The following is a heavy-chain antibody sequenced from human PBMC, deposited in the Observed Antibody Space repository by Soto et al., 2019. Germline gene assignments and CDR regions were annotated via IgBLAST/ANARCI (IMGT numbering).Heavy chain of an antibody. CDR2: ISGSGGNT. CDR1: GFTFHTYA. J-gene: IGHJ4*02. Sequence: LRLSCAASGFTFHTYAMNWVRQAPGKGLEWVSYISGSGGNTYYADSVKGRFTISRDNSKNTLILQMNSLRAEDTAVYYCAKAASLYYFDHWGQGTQVTVSS. D-gene: IGHD2-2*02. CDR3: AKAASLYYFDH. V-gene: IGHV3-23*01.